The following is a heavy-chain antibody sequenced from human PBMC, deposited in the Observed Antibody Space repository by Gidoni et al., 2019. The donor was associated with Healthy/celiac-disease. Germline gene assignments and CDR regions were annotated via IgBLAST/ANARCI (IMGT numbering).Heavy chain of an antibody. CDR1: GFTLRRYW. J-gene: IGHJ4*02. CDR2: IKQDGSEK. CDR3: AREDSVVVVAVATPVDY. Sequence: EVPLVESGAGLVQPGGSLRLSCAASGFTLRRYWMSWVRQAPGKGLEWVANIKQDGSEKYYVDSVKGRFTSSRDNAKNSLYLQMNSLRAEDTAVYYCAREDSVVVVAVATPVDYWGQGTLVTVSS. V-gene: IGHV3-7*03. D-gene: IGHD2-15*01.